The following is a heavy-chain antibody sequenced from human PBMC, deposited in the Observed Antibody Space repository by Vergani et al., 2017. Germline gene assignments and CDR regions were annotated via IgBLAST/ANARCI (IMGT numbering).Heavy chain of an antibody. D-gene: IGHD2-2*01. Sequence: QVQLQESGPGLVKPSQTLSLTCTVSGGSISSGGYYWSWIRQHPGKGLEWIGYIYYSGSTYYNPSLKSRVTISVDTSKNQFSLKLSSVTAADTAVYYCARDRPRLPAAYYYYYGMDVWGQGTTVTVSS. V-gene: IGHV4-31*03. J-gene: IGHJ6*02. CDR1: GGSISSGGYY. CDR3: ARDRPRLPAAYYYYYGMDV. CDR2: IYYSGST.